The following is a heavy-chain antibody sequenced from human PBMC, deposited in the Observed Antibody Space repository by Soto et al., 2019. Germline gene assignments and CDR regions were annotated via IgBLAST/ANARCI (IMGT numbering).Heavy chain of an antibody. D-gene: IGHD6-19*01. J-gene: IGHJ3*01. CDR1: GFSFNVYY. CDR3: ARDRAGTRTFPHNTFNL. V-gene: IGHV3-11*01. CDR2: ISILGDST. Sequence: QEQLAESGGGLVKPGGSLRLSCAASGFSFNVYYMTWIRQAPGSGLEWVASISILGDSTYYADSVKGRFTISRDNVMNSLYLQMDTLRAEDTAVYYCARDRAGTRTFPHNTFNLWGQGTTVAVAS.